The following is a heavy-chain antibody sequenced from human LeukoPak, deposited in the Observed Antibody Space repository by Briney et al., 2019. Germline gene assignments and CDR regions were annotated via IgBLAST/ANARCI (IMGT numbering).Heavy chain of an antibody. V-gene: IGHV3-23*01. CDR1: GFTFRNYD. Sequence: GGSLRLSCATSGFTFRNYDISWVRQAPGKGLEWVSAISGSGGVTFYADSVKGRFTLSRDNSKNTLYLQMHSLRADDTAMYYCARGIGPGSSTYYPNNWFDPWGQGTLVTVSS. J-gene: IGHJ5*02. CDR2: ISGSGGVT. D-gene: IGHD3-22*01. CDR3: ARGIGPGSSTYYPNNWFDP.